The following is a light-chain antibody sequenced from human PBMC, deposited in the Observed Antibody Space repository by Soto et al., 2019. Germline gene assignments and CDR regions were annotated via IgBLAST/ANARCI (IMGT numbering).Light chain of an antibody. CDR3: QQRRDWPLT. Sequence: EIVLTQSPATLSLSPGERATLSCRASQSVSTTLAGYQQKPGQAPRLLISDASNRATGIPARFSGSGSGTDFTLTVSSLEPEDFAVYYCQQRRDWPLTFGGGTKVEI. J-gene: IGKJ4*01. CDR2: DAS. CDR1: QSVSTT. V-gene: IGKV3-11*01.